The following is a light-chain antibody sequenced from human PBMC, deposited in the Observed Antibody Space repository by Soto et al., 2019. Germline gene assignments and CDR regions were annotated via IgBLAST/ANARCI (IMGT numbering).Light chain of an antibody. J-gene: IGKJ1*01. Sequence: DIQMTQSPSSLSASLGDRVTITCRASQDISNYLAWYQQQPGKVPKLLIYAASTLQSGVPSRFSGSGSGTDFTLTINSLQPEDVATYYCQKCYSARWTFGQGTKVEIK. CDR2: AAS. CDR3: QKCYSARWT. CDR1: QDISNY. V-gene: IGKV1-27*01.